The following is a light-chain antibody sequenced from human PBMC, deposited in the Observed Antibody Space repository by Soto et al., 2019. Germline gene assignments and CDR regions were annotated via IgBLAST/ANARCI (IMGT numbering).Light chain of an antibody. CDR2: EVN. J-gene: IGLJ1*01. CDR3: FSSTTTSTHV. CDR1: SSDIGAYYY. V-gene: IGLV2-14*01. Sequence: QSVLTQPSSLTGSTGQSITISCTGTSSDIGAYYYVSWFQQHPGKAPKLMISEVNNRPSGVSNRFSGSKSGNTAYLTISGLQVEDEAEYFCFSSTTTSTHVFGTGTKVTVL.